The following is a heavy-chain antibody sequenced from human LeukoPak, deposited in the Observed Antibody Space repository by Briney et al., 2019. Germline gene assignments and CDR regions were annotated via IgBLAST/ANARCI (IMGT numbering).Heavy chain of an antibody. CDR1: GGSISSSSYY. Sequence: SETLSLTCTVSGGSISSSSYYWGWIRQPPGKGLEWIGSIYYSGSTYYNPSLKSRVTISVDTSKNQFSLKLSSVTAADTAVYYCARQLNLRYFDWLLLDAFDIWGQGTMVTVSS. D-gene: IGHD3-9*01. V-gene: IGHV4-39*01. J-gene: IGHJ3*02. CDR2: IYYSGST. CDR3: ARQLNLRYFDWLLLDAFDI.